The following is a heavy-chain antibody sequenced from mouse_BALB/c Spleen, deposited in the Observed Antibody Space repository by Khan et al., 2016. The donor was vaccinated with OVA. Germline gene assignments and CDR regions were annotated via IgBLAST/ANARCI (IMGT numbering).Heavy chain of an antibody. J-gene: IGHJ3*01. CDR2: ISSGGDYT. CDR1: GFTFSSYS. CDR3: ASHLTGSVAY. Sequence: EVELVESGGDLVKPGGSLKLSCAASGFTFSSYSMSWVRQTPDKRLEWVATISSGGDYTYFPDSVQGRFTISRDNAKNTLYLQMSSLKSEDTAMYYCASHLTGSVAYWGQGTLGTVSA. D-gene: IGHD4-1*01. V-gene: IGHV5-6*01.